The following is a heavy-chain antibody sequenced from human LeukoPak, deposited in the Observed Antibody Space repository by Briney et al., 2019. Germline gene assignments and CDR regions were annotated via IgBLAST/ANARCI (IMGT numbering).Heavy chain of an antibody. CDR1: GYTFSGFY. CDR3: ARDRYGVRSGSCDY. V-gene: IGHV1-18*04. D-gene: IGHD1-26*01. J-gene: IGHJ4*02. Sequence: ASVKVSCKASGYTFSGFYIHWVRQAPGQGLEWMGWISGDSGNTNYAQNLQGRVTMTTDISTSTAYMELRSLRYDDTAVYYCARDRYGVRSGSCDYWGQGTLVTVSS. CDR2: ISGDSGNT.